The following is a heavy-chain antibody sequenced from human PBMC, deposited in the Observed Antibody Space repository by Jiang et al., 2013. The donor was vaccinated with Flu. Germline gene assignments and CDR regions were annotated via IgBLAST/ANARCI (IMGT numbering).Heavy chain of an antibody. J-gene: IGHJ4*02. V-gene: IGHV3-48*01. Sequence: QLLESGGGLVQPGGSLRLSCAASGFTFSTYRMNWVRQAPGKGLEWVSYISTGSSTIYYADSVKGRFTISRDNAKNSLYLQMNSLRAEDTAVYYCASSGTYNYFDYWGQGTLVTVSS. D-gene: IGHD3-10*01. CDR2: ISTGSSTI. CDR3: ASSGTYNYFDY. CDR1: GFTFSTYR.